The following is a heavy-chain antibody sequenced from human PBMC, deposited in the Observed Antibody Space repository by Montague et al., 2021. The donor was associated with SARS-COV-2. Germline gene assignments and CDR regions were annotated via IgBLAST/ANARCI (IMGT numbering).Heavy chain of an antibody. Sequence: SETLSLTCTVSGGSISSYYWNWIRQSPGKGLEWIGYIYYSGSTHYNPSLKSRVTISVDTSKSQMSLRLNSVTAADTAVYYCAGDRGRFCYFDLWGHGTLVTVSS. CDR3: AGDRGRFCYFDL. CDR1: GGSISSYY. V-gene: IGHV4-59*01. D-gene: IGHD5-12*01. J-gene: IGHJ2*01. CDR2: IYYSGST.